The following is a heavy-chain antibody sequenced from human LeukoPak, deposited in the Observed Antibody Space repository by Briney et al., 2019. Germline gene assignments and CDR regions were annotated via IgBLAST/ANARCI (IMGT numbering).Heavy chain of an antibody. CDR1: GYTLTELS. Sequence: ASVKVSCKVSGYTLTELSMHWVRQAPGKGLEWMGGFDPEDGETIYAQKFQGRVTMTEDTSTDTAYMELSSLRSEDTAVYYCATCLPGMYGKAHCSGLREEGFDPWGQGTLVTVSS. J-gene: IGHJ5*02. CDR3: ATCLPGMYGKAHCSGLREEGFDP. CDR2: FDPEDGET. D-gene: IGHD2-15*01. V-gene: IGHV1-24*01.